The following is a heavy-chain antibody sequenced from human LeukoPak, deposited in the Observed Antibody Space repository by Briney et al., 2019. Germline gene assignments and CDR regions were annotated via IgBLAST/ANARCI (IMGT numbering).Heavy chain of an antibody. J-gene: IGHJ5*02. Sequence: SETLSLTCTVSGGSISSYYWSWIRQPPGKGLEWIGYIYYSGSTNYNPSLKSRVTMSVDTSKNQFSLKLSSVTAADTAVYYCASLTTVTGGHNWFDPWGQGTLVTVSS. V-gene: IGHV4-59*12. CDR3: ASLTTVTGGHNWFDP. D-gene: IGHD4-17*01. CDR1: GGSISSYY. CDR2: IYYSGST.